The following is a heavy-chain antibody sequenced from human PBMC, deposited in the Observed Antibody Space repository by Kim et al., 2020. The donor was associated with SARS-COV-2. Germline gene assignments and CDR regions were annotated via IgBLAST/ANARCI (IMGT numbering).Heavy chain of an antibody. CDR2: ISYDGSNK. J-gene: IGHJ3*02. CDR3: AEQRGNYQPSDAFDI. CDR1: GFTFSSYG. V-gene: IGHV3-30*18. Sequence: GGSLRLSCAASGFTFSSYGMHWVRQAPGKGLEWVAVISYDGSNKYYADSVKGRFTISRDNSKNTLYLQMNSLRAEDTAVYYCAEQRGNYQPSDAFDIWGQGTMVTVSS. D-gene: IGHD1-26*01.